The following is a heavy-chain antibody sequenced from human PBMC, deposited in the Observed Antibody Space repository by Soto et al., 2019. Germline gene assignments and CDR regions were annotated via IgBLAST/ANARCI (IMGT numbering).Heavy chain of an antibody. CDR3: TTEVVTSREAYFDY. CDR1: GFTFSNAW. J-gene: IGHJ4*02. V-gene: IGHV3-15*01. Sequence: GGSLRLSCAASGFTFSNAWMSWVRQAPGKGLEWVGRIKSKTDGGTTDYAAPVKGRFTISRDDSKNTLYLQMNSLKTADTAVYYCTTEVVTSREAYFDYWGQGTLVTVSS. CDR2: IKSKTDGGTT. D-gene: IGHD2-15*01.